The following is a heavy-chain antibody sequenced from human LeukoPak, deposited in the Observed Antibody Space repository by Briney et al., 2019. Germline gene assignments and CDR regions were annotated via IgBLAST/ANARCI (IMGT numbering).Heavy chain of an antibody. CDR1: GYTFTSYG. Sequence: ASVKVSCKSSGYTFTSYGISWVRQAPGQGLEWMGWISADNGNTNYAQKLQGRVTMTTDTSTSTAYMELRSLRSEDTAVYYCARVSYYDSSGYYSIDAFDIWGQGTMVTVSS. V-gene: IGHV1-18*01. J-gene: IGHJ3*02. CDR3: ARVSYYDSSGYYSIDAFDI. CDR2: ISADNGNT. D-gene: IGHD3-22*01.